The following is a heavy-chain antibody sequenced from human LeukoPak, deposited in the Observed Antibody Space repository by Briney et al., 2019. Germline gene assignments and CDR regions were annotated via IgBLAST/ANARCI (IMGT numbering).Heavy chain of an antibody. J-gene: IGHJ6*03. CDR3: AIVVVPANMDV. V-gene: IGHV1-69*02. CDR1: GGTFNSYT. Sequence: SVKVSCKASGGTFNSYTISWVRQAPGQGLEWMGRIIPILGIANYAQKFQGRVTTTADKSTSTAYMELSSLRSEDTAVYYCAIVVVPANMDVWGKGTTVTVSS. D-gene: IGHD2-2*01. CDR2: IIPILGIA.